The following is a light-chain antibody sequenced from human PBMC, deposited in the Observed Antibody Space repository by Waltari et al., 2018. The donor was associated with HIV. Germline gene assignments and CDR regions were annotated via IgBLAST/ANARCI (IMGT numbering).Light chain of an antibody. V-gene: IGLV3-9*01. Sequence: SYELTQPLSVSVALGQTAYITRGGDNIKNKLVHWYQQKPGQAPVLVIYRDSNRPSGIPERFSGSNSGNTATLTISRAQAGDEGDYYCQVWDSSTGVFGGGTNLTVL. CDR1: NIKNKL. CDR2: RDS. CDR3: QVWDSSTGV. J-gene: IGLJ3*02.